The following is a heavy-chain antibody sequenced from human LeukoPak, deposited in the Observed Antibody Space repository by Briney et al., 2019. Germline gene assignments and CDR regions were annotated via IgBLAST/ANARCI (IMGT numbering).Heavy chain of an antibody. Sequence: GASVKVSCKASGGTFSSYAISWVRQAPGQGLEWMGGIIPIFGTANYAQKFQGRVTITADESTSTAYMELSSLRSEDTAVYYCARRDGFGELWRDIGRGWFDPWGQGTLVTVSS. J-gene: IGHJ5*02. CDR2: IIPIFGTA. CDR3: ARRDGFGELWRDIGRGWFDP. D-gene: IGHD3-10*01. CDR1: GGTFSSYA. V-gene: IGHV1-69*13.